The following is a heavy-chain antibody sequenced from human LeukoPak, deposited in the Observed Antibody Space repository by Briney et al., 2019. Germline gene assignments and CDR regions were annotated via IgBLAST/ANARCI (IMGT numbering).Heavy chain of an antibody. CDR2: ISVKNGDT. CDR3: ARDQSRVGGTRPVDF. V-gene: IGHV1-18*01. Sequence: ASVKVSCTASGYTFSNYGISWVRQAPGQGLEWMGWISVKNGDTTYAQKLQGRVTTTIDTSTSTAYMELRSLTSDDTAVYYCARDQSRVGGTRPVDFWGQGTLVTVSS. D-gene: IGHD1-26*01. CDR1: GYTFSNYG. J-gene: IGHJ4*02.